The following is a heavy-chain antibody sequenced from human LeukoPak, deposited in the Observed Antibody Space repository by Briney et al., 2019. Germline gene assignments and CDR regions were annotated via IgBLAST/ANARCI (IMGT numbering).Heavy chain of an antibody. CDR1: GYTFTSYG. V-gene: IGHV1-69*13. CDR3: ARDLTGDKGAFDI. Sequence: SVKVSCKASGYTFTSYGISWVRQGPGQGLEWMGGIIPIFGTANYAQKFQGRVTITADESTSTAYMELSSLRSEDTAVYYCARDLTGDKGAFDIWGQGTMVTVSS. D-gene: IGHD7-27*01. J-gene: IGHJ3*02. CDR2: IIPIFGTA.